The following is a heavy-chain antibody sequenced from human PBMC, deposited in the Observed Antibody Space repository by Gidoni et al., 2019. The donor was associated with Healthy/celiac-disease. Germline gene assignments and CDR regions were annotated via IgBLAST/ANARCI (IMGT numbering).Heavy chain of an antibody. CDR2: IDSSGST. CDR1: GGASSSYY. V-gene: IGHV4-59*01. Sequence: QVQLQESGPGLVKHSETMSLNCTVPGGASSSYYWSWIRQPPGKGLEWIGYIDSSGSTNYNPSLKIRVTISVDTSKNQFSLKLSFVPAADTAVYYCASLRVNLYDSSLDYWGQGTLVTVSS. D-gene: IGHD3-22*01. CDR3: ASLRVNLYDSSLDY. J-gene: IGHJ4*02.